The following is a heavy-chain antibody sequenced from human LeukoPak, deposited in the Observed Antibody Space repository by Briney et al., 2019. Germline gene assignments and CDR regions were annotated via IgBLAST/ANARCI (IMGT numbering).Heavy chain of an antibody. D-gene: IGHD6-13*01. CDR2: IIPIFGTA. V-gene: IGHV1-69*13. Sequence: SVTVSCKASGGTFSSHAISWVRQAPGQGLEWMGGIIPIFGTANYAQKFQGRVTITADESTSTAYMELSSLRSEDTAVYYCARGHSDYFDYWGQGTLVTVSS. CDR3: ARGHSDYFDY. J-gene: IGHJ4*02. CDR1: GGTFSSHA.